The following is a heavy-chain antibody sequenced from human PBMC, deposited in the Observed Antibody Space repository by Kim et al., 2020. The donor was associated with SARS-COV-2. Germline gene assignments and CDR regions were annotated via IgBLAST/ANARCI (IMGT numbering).Heavy chain of an antibody. Sequence: YYNPSLQSRVTLSVEPSTNQLSLKLRSVTAADSAVFYCARHLSGSSWFDYWGQGSLVTVSS. V-gene: IGHV4-39*01. J-gene: IGHJ4*02. CDR3: ARHLSGSSWFDY. D-gene: IGHD6-13*01.